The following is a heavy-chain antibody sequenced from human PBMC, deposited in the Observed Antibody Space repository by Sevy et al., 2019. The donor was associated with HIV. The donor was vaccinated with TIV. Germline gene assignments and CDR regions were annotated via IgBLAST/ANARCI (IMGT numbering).Heavy chain of an antibody. CDR2: IRYDGSHK. Sequence: GGSLRLSCAASGFTFRNYDMHWVRQAPGKGLEWISFIRYDGSHKSYAESVKGRFTISRDNSENTLDLHMNSLRPEDTAVYFCAKDAPSRFDYWGQGALVTVSS. CDR3: AKDAPSRFDY. CDR1: GFTFRNYD. J-gene: IGHJ4*02. V-gene: IGHV3-30*02.